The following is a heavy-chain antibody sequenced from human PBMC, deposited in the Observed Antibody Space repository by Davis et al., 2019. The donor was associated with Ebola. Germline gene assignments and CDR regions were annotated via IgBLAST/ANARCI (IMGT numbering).Heavy chain of an antibody. J-gene: IGHJ6*02. D-gene: IGHD4-17*01. CDR2: ISSNGAVT. Sequence: GGSLRLSCSAPGFTFGNYAMHWVRQAPGKGLEHVSHISSNGAVTYYADSVRDRFAISRDNSKNIVYLQMSGLRPEDTAVYYCAKDLLTSLTLGYYTYGVDVGGQGTTVTVSS. CDR3: AKDLLTSLTLGYYTYGVDV. V-gene: IGHV3-64D*08. CDR1: GFTFGNYA.